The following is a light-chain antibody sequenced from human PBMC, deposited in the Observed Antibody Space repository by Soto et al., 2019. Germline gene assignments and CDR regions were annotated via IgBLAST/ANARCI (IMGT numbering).Light chain of an antibody. Sequence: DIQMTQSPSAMSASIGDRVTITCRASQNIGSSLAWFQQKPGKVPKRLIHTTSTLESGVPSRFSGSRSVTEFTLTISSLQPEDFATYYCLQHDSYPRTFGPGTKVDIK. CDR1: QNIGSS. CDR2: TTS. V-gene: IGKV1-17*03. J-gene: IGKJ3*01. CDR3: LQHDSYPRT.